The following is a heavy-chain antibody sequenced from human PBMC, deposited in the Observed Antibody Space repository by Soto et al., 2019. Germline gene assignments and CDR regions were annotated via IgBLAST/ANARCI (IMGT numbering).Heavy chain of an antibody. CDR1: GFSIRTYG. Sequence: QVELVESGGGVVQPGKSLRLSCVASGFSIRTYGMHWVRQAPGKGLEWVAVIWSDGSDQLYADSMKGRLTISRDNAKNPLYPQVNSPGADGTAAYFCATEPRMSSRGRGGMDVWGHGTTVIVSS. CDR2: IWSDGSDQ. D-gene: IGHD3-10*01. V-gene: IGHV3-33*01. J-gene: IGHJ6*02. CDR3: ATEPRMSSRGRGGMDV.